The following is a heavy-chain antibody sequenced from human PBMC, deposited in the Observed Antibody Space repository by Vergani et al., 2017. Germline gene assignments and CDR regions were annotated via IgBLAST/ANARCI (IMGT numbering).Heavy chain of an antibody. J-gene: IGHJ4*02. CDR1: GFTFSSYD. V-gene: IGHV3-13*04. CDR3: ARASVYPIKYYFDY. D-gene: IGHD5/OR15-5a*01. CDR2: IGTAGDT. Sequence: EVQLVESGGGLVQPGGSLRLSCAASGFTFSSYDMHWVRQATGKGLEWVSAIGTAGDTYYPGSVKRRFTISRETATNSLYLQMNSLRTGDTAVYYCARASVYPIKYYFDYWGQGTLVTVSS.